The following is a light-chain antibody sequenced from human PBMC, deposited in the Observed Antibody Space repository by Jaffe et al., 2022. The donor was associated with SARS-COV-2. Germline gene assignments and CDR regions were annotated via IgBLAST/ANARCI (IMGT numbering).Light chain of an antibody. CDR3: QQYKTFPFT. CDR2: AAS. V-gene: IGKV1-16*02. J-gene: IGKJ3*01. CDR1: QAIGNN. Sequence: DIQMTQSPSSLSASVGDRVSITCRASQAIGNNLAWFQQKPGKAPKSLIYAASSLHSGVPSKFSGSGSGTYFTLTINSLQPEDFATYYCQQYKTFPFTFGPGTTVDI.